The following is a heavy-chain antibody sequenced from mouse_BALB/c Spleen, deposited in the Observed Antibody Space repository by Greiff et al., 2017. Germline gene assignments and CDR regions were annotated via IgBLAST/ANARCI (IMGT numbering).Heavy chain of an antibody. D-gene: IGHD1-1*01. CDR2: ISDGGSYT. J-gene: IGHJ4*01. CDR3: ARDDYYGSSYAMDY. Sequence: EVQVVESGGGLVKPGGSLKLSCAASGFTFSDYYMYWVRQTPEKRLEWVATISDGGSYTYYPDSVKGRFTISRDNAKNNLYLQMSSLKSEDTAMYYCARDDYYGSSYAMDYWGQGTSVTVSS. CDR1: GFTFSDYY. V-gene: IGHV5-4*02.